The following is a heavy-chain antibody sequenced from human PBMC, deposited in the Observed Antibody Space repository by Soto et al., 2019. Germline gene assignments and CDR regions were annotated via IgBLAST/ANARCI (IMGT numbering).Heavy chain of an antibody. CDR3: SIGSWSAETFDV. CDR2: IIPMLPVT. D-gene: IGHD2-2*01. J-gene: IGHJ3*01. Sequence: VHLIQSGAELKKPGSSVKVSCKAAGGTFNTYTLFWVRQAPGHGLEWMGRIIPMLPVTNSAQKFQGRLTLTAHKSTGTAFMELTSLTSDDTAVYYCSIGSWSAETFDVWGQGTMVTVSS. V-gene: IGHV1-69*02. CDR1: GGTFNTYT.